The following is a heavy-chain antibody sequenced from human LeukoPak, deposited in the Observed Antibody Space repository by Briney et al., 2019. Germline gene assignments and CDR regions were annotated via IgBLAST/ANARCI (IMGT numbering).Heavy chain of an antibody. D-gene: IGHD3-10*01. Sequence: SGPTLVKPTQTLTLTCTFSGFSLSTSGVGVGWIRQPPGKALEWLALIYWNDDKRYSPSLKSRLTITKDTSKNQVVLTMTNMDPVDTATYYCAHRQKFPGSGSYENWFDPWGQGTLVAVSS. J-gene: IGHJ5*02. CDR2: IYWNDDK. CDR3: AHRQKFPGSGSYENWFDP. CDR1: GFSLSTSGVG. V-gene: IGHV2-5*01.